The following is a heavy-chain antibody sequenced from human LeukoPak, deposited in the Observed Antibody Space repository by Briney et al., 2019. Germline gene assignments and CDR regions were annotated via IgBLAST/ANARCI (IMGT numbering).Heavy chain of an antibody. CDR2: IYYSGTT. CDR1: GGLISISTYY. D-gene: IGHD4-17*01. V-gene: IGHV4-39*07. Sequence: SETLSLTCTVSGGLISISTYYWGWIRQPPGKGLEWIGSIYYSGTTHYNPSLKSRVTISVDTSKNQFSLKLSSVTAADTAVYYCARSYGDYYYYYMDVWGKGTTVTVSS. J-gene: IGHJ6*03. CDR3: ARSYGDYYYYYMDV.